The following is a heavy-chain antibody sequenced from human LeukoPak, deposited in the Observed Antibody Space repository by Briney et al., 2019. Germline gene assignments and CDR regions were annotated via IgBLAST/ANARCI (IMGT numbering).Heavy chain of an antibody. CDR3: AKSYSGSPDAFDI. CDR1: GFTFSSYG. Sequence: GGSLRLSCAASGFTFSSYGMHWVRQAPGKGLEWVSAISGSGGSTYYADSVKGRFTISRDNSKNTLYLQMNSLRAEDTAVYYCAKSYSGSPDAFDIWGQGTMVTVSS. CDR2: ISGSGGST. D-gene: IGHD1-26*01. V-gene: IGHV3-23*01. J-gene: IGHJ3*02.